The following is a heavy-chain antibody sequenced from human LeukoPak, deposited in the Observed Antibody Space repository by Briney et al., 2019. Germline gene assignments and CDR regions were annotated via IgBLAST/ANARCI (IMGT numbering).Heavy chain of an antibody. V-gene: IGHV3-74*01. CDR1: GFTFSSYW. D-gene: IGHD2-2*01. CDR2: INSDGSST. J-gene: IGHJ4*02. Sequence: GGSLRLSCAASGFTFSSYWMHWVRQAPGKGLVWVSRINSDGSSTSYADSVKGRFTISRDNAKNSLYLQMNSLRAEDTAVYYCARDPLLYCSSTSCYGGYWGQGTLVTVSS. CDR3: ARDPLLYCSSTSCYGGY.